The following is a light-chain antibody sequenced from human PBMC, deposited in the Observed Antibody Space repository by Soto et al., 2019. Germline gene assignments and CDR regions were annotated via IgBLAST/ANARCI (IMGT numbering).Light chain of an antibody. V-gene: IGLV2-14*03. Sequence: QSALTQPASVSRSPGQSITISCTGTGSDVGGYNYVSWYQQHPGKAPKLMIYDVSNRPSGVSNRFSGSKSGNTASLTISGLQAEDEADYYCSSYTTTGTVVFGGGTKLTVL. CDR2: DVS. J-gene: IGLJ2*01. CDR1: GSDVGGYNY. CDR3: SSYTTTGTVV.